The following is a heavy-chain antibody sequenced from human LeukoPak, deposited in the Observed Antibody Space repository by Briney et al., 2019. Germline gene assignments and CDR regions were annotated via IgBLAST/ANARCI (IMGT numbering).Heavy chain of an antibody. J-gene: IGHJ4*02. V-gene: IGHV1-69*13. CDR3: AKDNLDYFDY. CDR1: GGTFSSYA. CDR2: IIPIFGTA. Sequence: GASVKVSCKASGGTFSSYAISWVRQAPGQGLEWMGGIIPIFGTANYAQKFQGRVTITADESTSTAYMELSSLRAEDTAVYYCAKDNLDYFDYWGQGTLVTVSS.